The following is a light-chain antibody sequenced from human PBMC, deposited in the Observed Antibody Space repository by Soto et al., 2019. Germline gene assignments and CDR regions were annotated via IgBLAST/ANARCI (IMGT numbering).Light chain of an antibody. CDR3: QQYGSPPHT. Sequence: EIVLTQSPGTLSLSPGERATLSCRASQSVYNSYLAWYQQKPGQTPRLLINAASNRATGVPDRFSGSGSGTDFTLTISRLEPEDFAVDYCQQYGSPPHTFGQGTKVEI. CDR2: AAS. J-gene: IGKJ2*01. V-gene: IGKV3-20*01. CDR1: QSVYNSY.